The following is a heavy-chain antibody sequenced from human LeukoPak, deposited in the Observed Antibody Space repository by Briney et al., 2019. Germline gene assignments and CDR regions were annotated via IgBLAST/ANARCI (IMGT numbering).Heavy chain of an antibody. J-gene: IGHJ4*02. CDR3: TRVDHVTSGYAWDY. D-gene: IGHD3-22*01. V-gene: IGHV3-7*04. CDR1: GFTFSTYW. Sequence: GSLRLSCAASGFTFSTYWMSWVGQAPGKGLEWVANIRQDGGEKYCVDSVKGRFTISRDNAKNSLYLQMNSLRGEDTAVYYCTRVDHVTSGYAWDYGGQATGATVSS. CDR2: IRQDGGEK.